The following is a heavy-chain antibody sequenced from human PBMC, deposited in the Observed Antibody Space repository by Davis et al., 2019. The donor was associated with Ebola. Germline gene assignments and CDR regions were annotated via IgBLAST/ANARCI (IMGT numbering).Heavy chain of an antibody. V-gene: IGHV4-59*08. CDR1: GGSISSYY. J-gene: IGHJ4*02. Sequence: MPSEALSLTCTVSGGSISSYYWSWIRQPPGKGLEWIGYIYYNGDTNYNPSFKSRVTISVDPSKNQFSLKLTSVTAADTAVYYCADLHSGYWGQGTLVTVSS. CDR2: IYYNGDT. CDR3: ADLHSGY. D-gene: IGHD6-13*01.